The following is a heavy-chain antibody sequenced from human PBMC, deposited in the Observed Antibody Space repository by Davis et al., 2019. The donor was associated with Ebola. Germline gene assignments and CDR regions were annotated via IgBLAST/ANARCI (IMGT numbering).Heavy chain of an antibody. CDR2: ISGSSNII. J-gene: IGHJ4*02. D-gene: IGHD2-15*01. V-gene: IGHV3-48*01. CDR3: AIPDCSGANCYSVYIKN. Sequence: PSETLSLTCAVYGGSFSGYYMSWVRQAPGKGLEWVSHISGSSNIIYYADSVKGRFTISRDNAKNSPYLQMNSLRAEDTAVYYCAIPDCSGANCYSVYIKNWGQGTLVTVSS. CDR1: GGSFSGYY.